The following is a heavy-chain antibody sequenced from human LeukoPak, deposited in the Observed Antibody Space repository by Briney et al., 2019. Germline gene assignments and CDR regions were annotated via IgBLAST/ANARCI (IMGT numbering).Heavy chain of an antibody. CDR2: IYPGDSYT. J-gene: IGHJ6*02. V-gene: IGHV5-10-1*01. CDR3: ARQYFYSGMGV. Sequence: GESLKISCKASGFSFFNYNITLVRQVPGKGLQWMGRIYPGDSYTTYSPSFQGHVTISADKSINTAYLQWSSLKASDTAMYYCARQYFYSGMGVWGQGTTVTVSS. CDR1: GFSFFNYN.